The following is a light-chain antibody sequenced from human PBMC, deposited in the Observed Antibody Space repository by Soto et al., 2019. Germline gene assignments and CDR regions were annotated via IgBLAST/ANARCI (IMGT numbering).Light chain of an antibody. CDR3: QQYNNWPYS. CDR2: DVS. J-gene: IGKJ5*01. V-gene: IGKV3-15*01. CDR1: QGVTTN. Sequence: EIVMTQSPDTLSVSPGERATLSCRAGQGVTTNFAWYQQKSGQSPRLLIYDVSIRATGVPARFSGTGSVTDFTLTISGLQSEDSAVYFCQQYNNWPYSFGQGTRLEIK.